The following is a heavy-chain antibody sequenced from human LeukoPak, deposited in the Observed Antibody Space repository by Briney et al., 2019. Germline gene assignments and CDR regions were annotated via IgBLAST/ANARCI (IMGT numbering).Heavy chain of an antibody. Sequence: GGSLRLSCAASGFTFSDYYMSWIRQAPGKGLEWVSYISSSSSYTNYADSVKGRFTISRDNAKNSLYPQMNSLRAEDTAVYYCARGLLWFGSLVAFDIWGQGTMVTVSS. D-gene: IGHD3-10*01. CDR3: ARGLLWFGSLVAFDI. CDR2: ISSSSSYT. CDR1: GFTFSDYY. V-gene: IGHV3-11*05. J-gene: IGHJ3*02.